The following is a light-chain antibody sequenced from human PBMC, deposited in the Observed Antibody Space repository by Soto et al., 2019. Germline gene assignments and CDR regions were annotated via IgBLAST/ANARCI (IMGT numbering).Light chain of an antibody. CDR2: GAS. CDR1: ESVDRY. Sequence: EIVMTQSPGTLSVSPGERATLSCRASESVDRYLAWYQQKPGQAPRLLIYGASTRATGVPARFSGSGSGTEFTLTIGGRQSEDFAVYFCQQCRGWPLITFAQGTRRE. J-gene: IGKJ5*01. CDR3: QQCRGWPLIT. V-gene: IGKV3-15*01.